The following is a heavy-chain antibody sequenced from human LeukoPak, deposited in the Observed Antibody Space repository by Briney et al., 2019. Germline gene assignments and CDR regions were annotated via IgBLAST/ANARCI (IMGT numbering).Heavy chain of an antibody. CDR1: GYTFTSYD. CDR2: MNPSSGNT. Sequence: ASVKVSCTASGYTFTSYDINWVRQATGQGLEWMGWMNPSSGNTGYAQKFQGRVTMTRNTSISTTYMELSSLRSEDTAVYYCASFVYYYDSSGYRNAVFDYWGQGTLVTVSS. CDR3: ASFVYYYDSSGYRNAVFDY. D-gene: IGHD3-22*01. V-gene: IGHV1-8*01. J-gene: IGHJ4*02.